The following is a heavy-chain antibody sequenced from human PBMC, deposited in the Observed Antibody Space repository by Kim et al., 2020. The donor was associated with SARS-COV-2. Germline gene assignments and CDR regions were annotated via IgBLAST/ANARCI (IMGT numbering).Heavy chain of an antibody. CDR3: ARLTLYYYYGMDV. J-gene: IGHJ6*02. V-gene: IGHV4-39*01. CDR2: GST. Sequence: GSTYYNPSLKSRVTISVDTSKNQFSLKLSSVTAADTAVYYCARLTLYYYYGMDVWGQGTTVTVSS.